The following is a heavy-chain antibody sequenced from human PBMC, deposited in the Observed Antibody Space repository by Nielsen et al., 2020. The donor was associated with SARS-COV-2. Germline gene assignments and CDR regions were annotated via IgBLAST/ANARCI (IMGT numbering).Heavy chain of an antibody. CDR1: GYRLTAYS. Sequence: ASVKVSCKASGYRLTAYSMHWVRQAPGQGPEWMGRIDPHSGGTTYAQKFQGRVTMTRDTSINTVYMELTRLRSDDTAVYYCARGDYSNPNYWGQGSLVTVSS. J-gene: IGHJ4*02. V-gene: IGHV1-2*06. CDR2: IDPHSGGT. D-gene: IGHD4-11*01. CDR3: ARGDYSNPNY.